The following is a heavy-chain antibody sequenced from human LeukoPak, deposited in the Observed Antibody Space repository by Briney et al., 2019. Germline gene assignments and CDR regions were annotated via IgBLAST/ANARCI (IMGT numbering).Heavy chain of an antibody. CDR3: ASSYSSGGSCYTGQVYYYYGMDV. J-gene: IGHJ6*02. CDR2: IYYSGST. Sequence: SETLSLTCTVSGGSISSAGYYWSWIRQHPGKGLEWIGYIYYSGSTYYNPSLKSRVTISVDTSKNQFSLKLSSVTAADTAVYYCASSYSSGGSCYTGQVYYYYGMDVWGQGTTVTVSS. D-gene: IGHD2-15*01. V-gene: IGHV4-31*03. CDR1: GGSISSAGYY.